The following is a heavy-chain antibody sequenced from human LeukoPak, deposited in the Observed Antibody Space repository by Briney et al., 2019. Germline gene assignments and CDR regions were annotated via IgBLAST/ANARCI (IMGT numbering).Heavy chain of an antibody. V-gene: IGHV4-39*01. CDR3: ASLTIFGVVIHDY. CDR2: IYYSGST. D-gene: IGHD3-3*01. CDR1: GGPISSSSYY. J-gene: IGHJ4*02. Sequence: SETLSLTCTVSGGPISSSSYYWGWIRQPPGKGLEWIGSIYYSGSTYYNPSLKSRVTISVDTSKNQFSLKLSSVTAADTAVYYCASLTIFGVVIHDYWGQGTLVTVSS.